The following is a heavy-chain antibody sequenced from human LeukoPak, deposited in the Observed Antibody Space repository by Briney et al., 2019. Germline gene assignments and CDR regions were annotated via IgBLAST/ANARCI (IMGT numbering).Heavy chain of an antibody. Sequence: ASVKVSCKASGYTFTGYYMHWVRQAPGQGLEWMGIINPSGGSTSYAQKFRGRVTMTRDTSTSTVYMELSSLRSEDTAVYYCARKAGGSYRLDYWGQGTLVTVSS. J-gene: IGHJ4*02. V-gene: IGHV1-46*01. CDR2: INPSGGST. CDR1: GYTFTGYY. CDR3: ARKAGGSYRLDY. D-gene: IGHD1-26*01.